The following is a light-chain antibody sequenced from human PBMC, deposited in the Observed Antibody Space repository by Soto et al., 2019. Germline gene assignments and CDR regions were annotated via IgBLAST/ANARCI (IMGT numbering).Light chain of an antibody. J-gene: IGKJ4*01. CDR3: QHRDDWPQGAT. CDR2: DAS. V-gene: IGKV3-11*01. Sequence: IVLTESPATLSLSPGERATLSCRASQGVGNHLAWYQQRPGQAPRLLIYDASNRATGVPARFSGFGSGTDFTLIISSLEPEDSAVYYCQHRDDWPQGATFGGGTKVEIK. CDR1: QGVGNH.